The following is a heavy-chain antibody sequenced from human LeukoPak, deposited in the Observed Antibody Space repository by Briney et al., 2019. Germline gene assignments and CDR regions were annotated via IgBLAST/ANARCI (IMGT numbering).Heavy chain of an antibody. Sequence: ASVKVSCKASGYTFTSYDINWVRQATGQGLEWMGWMNPNSGNTGYAQKFQGGVTMTRNTSISTAYMELSSLRSEDTAVYYCAIPRGSGSSVPDAFDIWGQGTMVTVSS. V-gene: IGHV1-8*01. CDR2: MNPNSGNT. D-gene: IGHD3-10*01. CDR3: AIPRGSGSSVPDAFDI. CDR1: GYTFTSYD. J-gene: IGHJ3*02.